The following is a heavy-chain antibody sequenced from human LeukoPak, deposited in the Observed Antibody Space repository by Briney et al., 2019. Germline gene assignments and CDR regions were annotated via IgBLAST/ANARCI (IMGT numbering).Heavy chain of an antibody. V-gene: IGHV1-2*02. CDR3: ARDYDFRASVDV. Sequence: ASVKVSCKASGYTFTGYYMHWVRQAPGQGLEWMGWINPNSGGTNYAQKFQGRVTMTRDTSISTAYMELSRLRYDATAVYYCARDYDFRASVDVWGKGTTVTVSS. J-gene: IGHJ6*04. CDR2: INPNSGGT. CDR1: GYTFTGYY. D-gene: IGHD3-3*01.